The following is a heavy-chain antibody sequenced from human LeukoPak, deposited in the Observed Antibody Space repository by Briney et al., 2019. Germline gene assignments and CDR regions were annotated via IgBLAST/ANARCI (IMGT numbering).Heavy chain of an antibody. CDR3: ASNYRG. J-gene: IGHJ4*02. V-gene: IGHV3-7*03. CDR2: IKQDGSEK. D-gene: IGHD4-11*01. Sequence: GGSLRLSCAASGFDFSNYWMYWVRQAPGKGLEWVANIKQDGSEKYYVDSVRGRFTISRDNAKNSLSLQMNSLRAEDTAVYYCASNYRGWGQGTLVTVSS. CDR1: GFDFSNYW.